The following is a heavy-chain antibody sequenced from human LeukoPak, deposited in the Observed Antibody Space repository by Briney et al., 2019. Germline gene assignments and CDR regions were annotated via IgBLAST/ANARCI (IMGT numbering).Heavy chain of an antibody. V-gene: IGHV1-69*13. CDR1: GGTFSSYA. J-gene: IGHJ4*02. CDR3: ARGSVVVPAAYNFDY. Sequence: GASVKVSCKASGGTFSSYAISWVRQAPGQGLEWMGGIIPIFGTANYAQKFQGRVTITADESTSTAYMELSSLRSGDTAVYYCARGSVVVPAAYNFDYWGQGTLVTVSS. CDR2: IIPIFGTA. D-gene: IGHD2-2*01.